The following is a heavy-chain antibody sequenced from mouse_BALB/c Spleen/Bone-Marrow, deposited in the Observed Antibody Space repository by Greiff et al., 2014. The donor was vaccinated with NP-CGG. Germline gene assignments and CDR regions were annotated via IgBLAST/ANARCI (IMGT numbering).Heavy chain of an antibody. Sequence: EVKLMESGGGLVQPGGSRKVSCAASGFTFSSFGMHWVRQAPEKGLEWVAYISSGSSTIYYADTVKGRFTISRDNPKNTLFLQMTSLRSEDTAIYYCARSTMITTGYYYAMDYWGQGTSVTVSS. CDR1: GFTFSSFG. CDR2: ISSGSSTI. V-gene: IGHV5-17*02. CDR3: ARSTMITTGYYYAMDY. D-gene: IGHD2-4*01. J-gene: IGHJ4*01.